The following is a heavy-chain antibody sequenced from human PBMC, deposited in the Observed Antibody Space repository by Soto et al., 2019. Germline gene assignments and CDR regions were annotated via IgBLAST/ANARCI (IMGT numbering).Heavy chain of an antibody. V-gene: IGHV1-46*01. Sequence: ASVKVSCKASGYTFSTYYMHWVRQAPGQGYEWMGRINPSNGSTNYAQKLQGRVTMTTDTSTSTAYMELRSLRSDDTAVYYCAREPNYFDYWGQGTLVTVSS. CDR3: AREPNYFDY. J-gene: IGHJ4*02. CDR1: GYTFSTYY. CDR2: INPSNGST.